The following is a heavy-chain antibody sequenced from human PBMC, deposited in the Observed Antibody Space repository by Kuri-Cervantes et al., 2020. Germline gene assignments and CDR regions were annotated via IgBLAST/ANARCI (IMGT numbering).Heavy chain of an antibody. CDR2: ISSSSSYI. Sequence: GGSLRLSCAASGFTFSSYSMNWVRQAPGKGLEWVSSISSSSSYIYYADSVKGRFTISRDNSKNTLYLQMNSLRAEDTAVYYCARDREMATILDYYYYGMDVWGQGTTVTVSS. CDR1: GFTFSSYS. D-gene: IGHD5-24*01. J-gene: IGHJ6*02. CDR3: ARDREMATILDYYYYGMDV. V-gene: IGHV3-21*01.